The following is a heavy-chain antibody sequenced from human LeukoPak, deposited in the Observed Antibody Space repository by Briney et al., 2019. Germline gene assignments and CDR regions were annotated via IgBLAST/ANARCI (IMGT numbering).Heavy chain of an antibody. V-gene: IGHV3-74*01. Sequence: GGSLRLSCAASGFTFSSHWMHWVRQAPGKGLVWVSRIKTDGSITSYADSVKGRFTISRDNAKNTLYLQMNSLRAEDTAVYYCARDRTTVTVFDYWGQGTLVTVSS. CDR1: GFTFSSHW. J-gene: IGHJ4*02. CDR3: ARDRTTVTVFDY. CDR2: IKTDGSIT. D-gene: IGHD4-17*01.